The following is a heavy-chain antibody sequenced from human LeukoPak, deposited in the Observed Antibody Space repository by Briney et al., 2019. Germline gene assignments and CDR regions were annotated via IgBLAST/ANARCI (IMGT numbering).Heavy chain of an antibody. CDR3: ARDYGSPKYYYYMDV. D-gene: IGHD4-17*01. CDR2: IYTSGST. Sequence: SQTLSLTCTVSGGSISSGSYYWSWIREPAGKGLEWIGRIYTSGSTNYNPSLKSRVTISVDTSKNQFSLKLSSVTAADTAVYYCARDYGSPKYYYYMDVWGKGTTVTVSS. V-gene: IGHV4-61*02. J-gene: IGHJ6*03. CDR1: GGSISSGSYY.